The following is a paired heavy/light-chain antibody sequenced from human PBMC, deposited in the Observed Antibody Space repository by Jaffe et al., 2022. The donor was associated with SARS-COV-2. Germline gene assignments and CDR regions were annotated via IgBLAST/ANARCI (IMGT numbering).Light chain of an antibody. Sequence: DIVMTQSPLSLPVTPGEPASISCRSSQSLLHSNGYNYLDWYLQKPGQSPQLLIYLGSNRASGVPDRFSGSGSGTDFTLKISRVEAEDVGVYYCMQALQTAYTFGQGTKLEIK. V-gene: IGKV2-28*01. CDR3: MQALQTAYT. CDR2: LGS. J-gene: IGKJ2*01. CDR1: QSLLHSNGYNY.
Heavy chain of an antibody. CDR1: GFTFSSYW. Sequence: EVQLVESGGGLVQPGGSLRLSCAASGFTFSSYWMHWVRQAPGKGLVWVSRINSDGSSTSYADSVKGRFTISRDNAKNTLYLQMNSLRAEDTAVYYCARGGYYDSSGYYYYYYYGMDVWGQGTTVTVSS. J-gene: IGHJ6*02. CDR2: INSDGSST. CDR3: ARGGYYDSSGYYYYYYYGMDV. V-gene: IGHV3-74*01. D-gene: IGHD3-22*01.